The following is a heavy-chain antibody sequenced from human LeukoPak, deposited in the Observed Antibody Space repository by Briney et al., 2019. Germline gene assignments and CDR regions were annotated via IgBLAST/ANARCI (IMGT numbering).Heavy chain of an antibody. CDR1: GFTFSSYG. V-gene: IGHV3-30*18. D-gene: IGHD3-3*01. CDR3: AKDHYDFWSGYYGGPLGYFDY. J-gene: IGHJ4*02. Sequence: GGSLRLSCAASGFTFSSYGMHWVRKAPGKGLEWVAVISYDGSNKYYADSVKGRFTISRDNSKNTLYLQMNSLRAEDTAVYYCAKDHYDFWSGYYGGPLGYFDYWGQGTLVTVSS. CDR2: ISYDGSNK.